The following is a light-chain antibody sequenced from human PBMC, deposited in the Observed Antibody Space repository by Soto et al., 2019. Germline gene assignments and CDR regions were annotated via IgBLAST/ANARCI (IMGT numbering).Light chain of an antibody. CDR1: HTISSSY. CDR2: GIS. Sequence: EIVFPHSPGTLSLSPGERATLSCRASHTISSSYLAWYQQKPGQAPRLLMYGISRRATGIPDRFSGSGSGTDFTLTITRLEPEDFAVYYCQQYVTSSPRTFGQGTKVDIK. CDR3: QQYVTSSPRT. J-gene: IGKJ1*01. V-gene: IGKV3-20*01.